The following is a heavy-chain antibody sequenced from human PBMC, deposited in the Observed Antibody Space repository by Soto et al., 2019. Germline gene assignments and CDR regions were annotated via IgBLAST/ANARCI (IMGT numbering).Heavy chain of an antibody. V-gene: IGHV1-69*01. CDR3: ARKVRGTTVVTRRDYYGMDV. D-gene: IGHD4-17*01. CDR2: IIPIFGTA. Sequence: QVQLVQSGAEVKKPGSSVKVSCKASGGTFSSYAISWVRQAPGQGLEWMGGIIPIFGTANYAKKFQGRVTITADESTITAYMELSSLKSEDTAVYYCARKVRGTTVVTRRDYYGMDVWGQGTTVTVSS. J-gene: IGHJ6*02. CDR1: GGTFSSYA.